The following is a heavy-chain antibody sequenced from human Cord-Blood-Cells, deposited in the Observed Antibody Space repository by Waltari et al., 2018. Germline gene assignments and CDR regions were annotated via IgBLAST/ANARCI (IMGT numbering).Heavy chain of an antibody. CDR2: IYYSGST. J-gene: IGHJ4*02. V-gene: IGHV4-39*01. D-gene: IGHD6-6*01. Sequence: QLQLQESGPGLVKPSETLSLTCTVSGGSISSSSYYWGWIRQPPGKGLEWIGSIYYSGSTYYNPSLKSRVTISVDTSKNQFSLKLSSVTAADTAVYYCARHRDSSSSFDYWGQGTLVTVSS. CDR1: GGSISSSSYY. CDR3: ARHRDSSSSFDY.